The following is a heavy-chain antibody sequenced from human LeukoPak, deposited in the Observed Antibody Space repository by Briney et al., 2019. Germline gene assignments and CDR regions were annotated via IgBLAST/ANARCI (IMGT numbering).Heavy chain of an antibody. V-gene: IGHV1-18*01. CDR3: ARDRFLWGLGNWFDL. D-gene: IGHD3-3*01. Sequence: ASVKVSCKTSGYTFTNYGISWVRQAPGQGLEWVGWVSTSNPHTNYAPKFRGRVIMTIDTSTTTAYLEMRSLTSDDTAVYYCARDRFLWGLGNWFDLGGQGTLVTVTS. CDR2: VSTSNPHT. CDR1: GYTFTNYG. J-gene: IGHJ5*02.